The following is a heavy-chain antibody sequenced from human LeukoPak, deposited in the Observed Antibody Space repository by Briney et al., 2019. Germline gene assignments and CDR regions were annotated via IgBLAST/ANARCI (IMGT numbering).Heavy chain of an antibody. CDR1: GGSISSSSYY. CDR3: ARQTSYYSGSGSYYPGYYFDY. V-gene: IGHV4-39*01. CDR2: IYYRGST. D-gene: IGHD3-10*01. Sequence: SETLSLTCTVSGGSISSSSYYWGSIRQPPGKGLEWIGNIYYRGSTYYNPSLKSRVTISVDTSKNQFSLKLSSVTAADTAVHYCARQTSYYSGSGSYYPGYYFDYWGQGTLVTVSS. J-gene: IGHJ4*02.